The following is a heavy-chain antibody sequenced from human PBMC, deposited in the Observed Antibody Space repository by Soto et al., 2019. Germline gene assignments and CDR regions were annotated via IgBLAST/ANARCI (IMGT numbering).Heavy chain of an antibody. D-gene: IGHD4-17*01. CDR1: GYTFTGYY. J-gene: IGHJ4*02. CDR3: ARDLDYGGNPPGFSPIDY. CDR2: INPNSGGT. V-gene: IGHV1-2*02. Sequence: GASVKVSCKASGYTFTGYYMHWVRQAPGQGLEWMGWINPNSGGTNYAQKFQGRVTMTRDTSISTAYMELSRLRSDDTAVYYCARDLDYGGNPPGFSPIDYWGQGTQVTVSS.